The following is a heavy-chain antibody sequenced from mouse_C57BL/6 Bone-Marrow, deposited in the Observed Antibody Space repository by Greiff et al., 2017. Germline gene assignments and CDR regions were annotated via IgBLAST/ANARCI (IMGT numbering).Heavy chain of an antibody. CDR1: GYTFISYT. CDR2: INPSSGYT. D-gene: IGHD2-4*01. V-gene: IGHV1-4*01. J-gene: IGHJ2*01. CDR3: ARPIYYDSYYFDY. Sequence: QVQLQQSGAELARPGASVKMSCKASGYTFISYTMHWVKQRPGQGLEWIGYINPSSGYTKYNQKFKDKATLTADKSSSTAYMQLSSLTSEDSAVYYCARPIYYDSYYFDYWGQGTTLTVSA.